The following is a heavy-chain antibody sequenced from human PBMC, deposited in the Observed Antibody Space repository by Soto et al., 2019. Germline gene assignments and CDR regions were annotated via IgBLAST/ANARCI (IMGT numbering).Heavy chain of an antibody. CDR1: GYTFTSYD. Sequence: ASVKVSCKASGYTFTSYDINWGRQATGQGLEWMGWMNPNSGNTGYAQKFQGRVTMTRNTSISTAYMELSSLRSEDTAVYYCACDFWSGYSQLYYYYGMDVWGQGTTVTVSS. CDR2: MNPNSGNT. V-gene: IGHV1-8*01. D-gene: IGHD3-3*01. CDR3: ACDFWSGYSQLYYYYGMDV. J-gene: IGHJ6*02.